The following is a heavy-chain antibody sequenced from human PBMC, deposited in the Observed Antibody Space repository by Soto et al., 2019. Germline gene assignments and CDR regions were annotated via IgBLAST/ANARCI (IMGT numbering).Heavy chain of an antibody. V-gene: IGHV4-59*01. CDR3: AREVGPYFDY. Sequence: SETLSLTCSVSVGSISTYHWSWIRQPPGKGLKWIGYIYYSGSTTXXPSLKSRVXISVDTSKIQFXLKLVXLTSADTAVYYCAREVGPYFDYWRQGTLVTVSS. J-gene: IGHJ4*02. CDR1: VGSISTYH. CDR2: IYYSGST.